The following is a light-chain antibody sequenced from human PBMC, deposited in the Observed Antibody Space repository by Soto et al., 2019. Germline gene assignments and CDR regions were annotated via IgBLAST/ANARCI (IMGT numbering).Light chain of an antibody. V-gene: IGLV2-8*01. CDR2: EVR. CDR3: GSYGGSNNRV. CDR1: TSGIGRYNY. Sequence: QSVLTQPPSASGSPGQSVTISCTGTTSGIGRYNYGSWYQQHPGTAPKLLIYEVRKRPSGVPDRFSASTSANSTSLPASGRQPEDEDDYYCGSYGGSNNRVFGGGTKVTVL. J-gene: IGLJ3*02.